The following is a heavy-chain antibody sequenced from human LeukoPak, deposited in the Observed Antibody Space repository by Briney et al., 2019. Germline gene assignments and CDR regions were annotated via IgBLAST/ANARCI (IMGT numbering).Heavy chain of an antibody. CDR1: GFTFSNSA. Sequence: ASVKVSCKASGFTFSNSAVQWVRQARGQRLEWIGWIVVGSGNTNYAQKFQERFTFTRDMSTNTAYMELSGLRSEDTAVYYCARDRMVLWFGELLDGYFDYWGQGTLVTVSS. J-gene: IGHJ4*02. CDR3: ARDRMVLWFGELLDGYFDY. D-gene: IGHD3-10*01. CDR2: IVVGSGNT. V-gene: IGHV1-58*01.